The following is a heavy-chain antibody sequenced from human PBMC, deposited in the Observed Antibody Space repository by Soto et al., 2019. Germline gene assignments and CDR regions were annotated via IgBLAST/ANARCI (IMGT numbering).Heavy chain of an antibody. CDR3: ARDLPPRNYYYYGMDV. V-gene: IGHV1-18*01. CDR2: ISAYNGNT. Sequence: ASVKFSCKASGYTFTSYGISWVRQAPGQGLEWMGWISAYNGNTNYAQKLQGRVTMTTDTSTSTAYMELRSLRSDDTAVYYCARDLPPRNYYYYGMDVWGQGTTVTVSS. CDR1: GYTFTSYG. J-gene: IGHJ6*02.